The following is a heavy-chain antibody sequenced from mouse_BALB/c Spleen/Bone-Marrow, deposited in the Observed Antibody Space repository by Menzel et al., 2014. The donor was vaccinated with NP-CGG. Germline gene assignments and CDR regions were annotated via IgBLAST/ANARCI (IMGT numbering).Heavy chain of an antibody. CDR1: GFNIKDTY. Sequence: SGAALAKPGCSLKLACTASGFNIKDTYMHWVKQRPEQGLEWIGRIDPANGNTKYDPKFQGKATITADTSSNTAYLQLSSLTSEDTAVYYCAFYYYGSSLFAYWSQGTLVTASA. V-gene: IGHV14-3*02. J-gene: IGHJ3*01. CDR3: AFYYYGSSLFAY. D-gene: IGHD1-1*01. CDR2: IDPANGNT.